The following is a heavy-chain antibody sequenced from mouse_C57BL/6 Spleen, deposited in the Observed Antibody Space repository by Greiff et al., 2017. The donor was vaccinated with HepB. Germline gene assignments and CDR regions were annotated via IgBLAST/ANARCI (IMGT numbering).Heavy chain of an antibody. CDR2: ISYDGSN. J-gene: IGHJ4*01. V-gene: IGHV3-6*01. CDR3: ARVGAMDY. CDR1: GYSITSGYY. Sequence: DVKLQESGPGLVKPSQSLSLTCSVTGYSITSGYYWNWIRQFPGNKLEWMGYISYDGSNNYNPSLKNRISITRDTSKNQSFLKLNSVTTEDTATYYCARVGAMDYWGQGTSVTVSS.